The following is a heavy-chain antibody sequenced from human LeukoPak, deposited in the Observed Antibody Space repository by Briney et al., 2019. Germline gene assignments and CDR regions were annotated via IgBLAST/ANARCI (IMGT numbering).Heavy chain of an antibody. CDR3: ARGGGSIWYFDL. CDR2: IYYSGST. J-gene: IGHJ2*01. V-gene: IGHV4-59*01. CDR1: GGSISSYY. D-gene: IGHD1-26*01. Sequence: PSETLSLTCTVSGGSISSYYWSWIRQPPGKGLEWIGYIYYSGSTNYNPSLKSRVTISVDTSKNQFSLELSSVTAADTAVYYCARGGGSIWYFDLWGRGTLVTVSS.